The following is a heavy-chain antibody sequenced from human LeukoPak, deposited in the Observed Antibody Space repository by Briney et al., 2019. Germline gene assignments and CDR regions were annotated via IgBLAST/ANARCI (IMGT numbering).Heavy chain of an antibody. Sequence: GGSLRLSCAASGFTFSSYSMNWVRQAPGKGLEWVSSISSSSSYIYYADSVKGRFTISRDNAKNSLYLQMNSLRAEDTAVYYCARGVDTATLPHYWGQGTLVTVSS. CDR1: GFTFSSYS. J-gene: IGHJ4*02. V-gene: IGHV3-21*01. CDR2: ISSSSSYI. CDR3: ARGVDTATLPHY. D-gene: IGHD5-18*01.